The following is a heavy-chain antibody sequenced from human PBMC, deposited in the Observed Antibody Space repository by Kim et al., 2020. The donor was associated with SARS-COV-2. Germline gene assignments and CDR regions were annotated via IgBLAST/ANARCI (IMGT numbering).Heavy chain of an antibody. CDR1: AGSISSYY. V-gene: IGHV4-59*01. Sequence: SETLSLTCSVSAGSISSYYWNWIRQPPGKGLEWIGYIYYSGSTDYNPSLKSRVTMSVDTSKKQFSLKLTSVTAADTAVYFCARGDSSGWYNWFDPWGQGTLVTVSS. D-gene: IGHD6-19*01. J-gene: IGHJ5*02. CDR2: IYYSGST. CDR3: ARGDSSGWYNWFDP.